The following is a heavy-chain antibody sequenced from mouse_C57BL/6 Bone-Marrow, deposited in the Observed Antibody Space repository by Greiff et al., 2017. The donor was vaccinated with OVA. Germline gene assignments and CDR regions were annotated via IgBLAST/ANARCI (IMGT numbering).Heavy chain of an antibody. CDR2: INPNNGGT. V-gene: IGHV1-18*01. J-gene: IGHJ2*01. CDR3: ARRGLLRYYFDY. Sequence: VQLQQSGPELVKPGASVKIPCKASGYTFTDYNMDWVKQSHGKSLEWIGDINPNNGGTIYNQKFKGKATLTVDKSSSTTYMELRSLTSEDTAVYYCARRGLLRYYFDYWGQGTTLTVSS. CDR1: GYTFTDYN. D-gene: IGHD1-1*01.